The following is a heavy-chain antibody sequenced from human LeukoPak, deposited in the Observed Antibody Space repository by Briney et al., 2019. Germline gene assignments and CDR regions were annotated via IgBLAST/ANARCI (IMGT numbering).Heavy chain of an antibody. D-gene: IGHD2-15*01. J-gene: IGHJ5*02. CDR2: IDPSDSYT. CDR1: GYSFTSYW. Sequence: GESLRISCKGSGYSFTSYWISWVRQMPGKGLEWMGRIDPSDSYTNYSPSFQGHVTISADKSISTACLQWSSLKASDTAMYYCARHLVVVAATVSRWFDPWGQGTLVTVSS. CDR3: ARHLVVVAATVSRWFDP. V-gene: IGHV5-10-1*01.